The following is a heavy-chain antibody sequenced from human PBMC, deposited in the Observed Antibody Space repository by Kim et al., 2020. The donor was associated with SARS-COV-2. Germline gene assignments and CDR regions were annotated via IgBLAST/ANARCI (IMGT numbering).Heavy chain of an antibody. V-gene: IGHV4-59*08. J-gene: IGHJ4*02. CDR1: GGSISNYY. CDR2: VYYRGTT. D-gene: IGHD3-10*01. CDR3: ARHPGGAGARFAY. Sequence: SETLSLTCSVSGGSISNYYWSWIRLPPGKGLEWIGYVYYRGTTYYNPSLKSRVTISVDTSKNQFFLKLSSVTATDTAAYYCARHPGGAGARFAYWGRGT.